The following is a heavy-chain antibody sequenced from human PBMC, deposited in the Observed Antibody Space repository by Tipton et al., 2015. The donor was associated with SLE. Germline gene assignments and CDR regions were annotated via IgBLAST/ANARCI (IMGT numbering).Heavy chain of an antibody. Sequence: TLSLTCTVSRGSISSYYWSWIRQPPGKGLGWSGDIYYRGSTNYNPSLKSRVTISVDTSKNQFSLKLSSVTAADTAVYYCARGRGSYGGYYYYYSMDVWGKGTTVTVSS. CDR1: RGSISSYY. J-gene: IGHJ6*03. CDR2: IYYRGST. D-gene: IGHD5-18*01. V-gene: IGHV4-59*01. CDR3: ARGRGSYGGYYYYYSMDV.